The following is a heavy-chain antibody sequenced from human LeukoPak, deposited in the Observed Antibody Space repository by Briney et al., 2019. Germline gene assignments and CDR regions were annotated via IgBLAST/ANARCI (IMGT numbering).Heavy chain of an antibody. V-gene: IGHV1-8*02. D-gene: IGHD3-10*01. Sequence: ASVKVSCKASGYTFTSYGISWVRQAPGQGLEWMGWISAYNGNTGYAQKFQGRVTMTRNTSISTAYMELSSLRSEDTAMYYCARVGRTYYYDSGTSNNWFDPWGQGTLVTVSS. J-gene: IGHJ5*02. CDR3: ARVGRTYYYDSGTSNNWFDP. CDR1: GYTFTSYG. CDR2: ISAYNGNT.